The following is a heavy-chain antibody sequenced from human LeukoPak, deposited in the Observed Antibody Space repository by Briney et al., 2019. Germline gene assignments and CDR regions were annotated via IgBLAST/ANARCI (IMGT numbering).Heavy chain of an antibody. CDR2: IGGIGAST. CDR1: GFTFSSHA. CDR3: AKAAYGDYVNWFDP. J-gene: IGHJ5*02. Sequence: GGSLRLSCAASGFTFSSHAMSWVRQAPGKGLEWVSSIGGIGASTYYADSVKGRFTISRDNSKNTLYLQMNSLRAEDTALYYCAKAAYGDYVNWFDPWGQGILVIVSS. V-gene: IGHV3-23*01. D-gene: IGHD4-17*01.